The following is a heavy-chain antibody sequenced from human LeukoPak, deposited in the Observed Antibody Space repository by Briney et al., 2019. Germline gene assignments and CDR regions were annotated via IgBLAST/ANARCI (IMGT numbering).Heavy chain of an antibody. CDR1: GFTFSSYG. CDR2: IRYDGSNK. V-gene: IGHV3-30*02. J-gene: IGHJ4*02. Sequence: GGSLRLSCSAYGFTFSSYGMHWVRQAPGKGLEWVACIRYDGSNKYYADSVKGRFTISRDNSKNTLYLQMNSLRAEDTAIYYCAKDICGGDCYPHGGYWGQGTLVTVSS. CDR3: AKDICGGDCYPHGGY. D-gene: IGHD2-21*01.